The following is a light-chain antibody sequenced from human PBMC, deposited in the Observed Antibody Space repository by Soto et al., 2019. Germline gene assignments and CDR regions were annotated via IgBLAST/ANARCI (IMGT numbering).Light chain of an antibody. V-gene: IGKV3-20*01. CDR3: QQYGSSLLFT. CDR1: QSVSSSY. Sequence: EIVLTQSPGTLSLSPGERATLSCRASQSVSSSYLAWYQQKPGHAPRLLIYGSSSRATGIPDRFSGSGSGTDFTLTISRLEHEDFAVYYCQQYGSSLLFTFGPGTKVDIK. CDR2: GSS. J-gene: IGKJ3*01.